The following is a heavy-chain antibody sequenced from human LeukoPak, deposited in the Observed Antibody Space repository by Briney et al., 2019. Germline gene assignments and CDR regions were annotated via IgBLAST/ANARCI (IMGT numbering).Heavy chain of an antibody. D-gene: IGHD3-22*01. CDR3: ARDRRNYYDSSGYYYTLDY. J-gene: IGHJ4*02. Sequence: SETLSLTCAVSGGSISSSNWWSWVRQPPGKGLEWIGEIYHSGSTNYNPSLKSRVTISVDKSKNQFSLKLSSVTAADTAVYYCARDRRNYYDSSGYYYTLDYWGQGTLVTVSS. CDR1: GGSISSSNW. V-gene: IGHV4-4*02. CDR2: IYHSGST.